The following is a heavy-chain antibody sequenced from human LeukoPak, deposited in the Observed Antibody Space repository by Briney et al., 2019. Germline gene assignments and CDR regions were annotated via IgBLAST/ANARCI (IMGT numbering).Heavy chain of an antibody. CDR3: ARNYDSSGYTAFGY. D-gene: IGHD3-22*01. V-gene: IGHV4-59*01. Sequence: SETLSLTCTVSGGSISSYYWSWIRQPPGRGLEWIGHIYYSGSTNYNPSLKSRVTISVDTSKGQFSLNLSSVTAADTAVYYCARNYDSSGYTAFGYWGRGTLVTVSS. CDR2: IYYSGST. CDR1: GGSISSYY. J-gene: IGHJ4*02.